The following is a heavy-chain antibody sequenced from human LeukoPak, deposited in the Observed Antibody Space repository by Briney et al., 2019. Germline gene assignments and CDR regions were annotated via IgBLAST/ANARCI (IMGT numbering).Heavy chain of an antibody. Sequence: GGSLRLSCAASGFTFDDYAMHWVRQAPGKGLEWVSGISWNSGSIGYADSVKGRFTISRDNAKNSLYLQMNSLRAEDTALYYCAKSQFQYGENVDYWGQGTLVTVSS. D-gene: IGHD7-27*01. CDR1: GFTFDDYA. CDR3: AKSQFQYGENVDY. J-gene: IGHJ4*02. V-gene: IGHV3-9*01. CDR2: ISWNSGSI.